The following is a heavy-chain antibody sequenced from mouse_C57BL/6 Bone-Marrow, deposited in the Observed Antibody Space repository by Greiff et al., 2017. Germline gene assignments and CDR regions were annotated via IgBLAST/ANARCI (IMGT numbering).Heavy chain of an antibody. J-gene: IGHJ2*01. V-gene: IGHV1-76*01. Sequence: QVQLKESGAELVRPGASVKLSCKASGYTFTDYYINWVKQRPGQGLEWIARIYPGSGNTYYNEKFKGKATLTAEKSSSTAYMQLSSLTSEDSAVYFCARGATVVATPRFDYWGQGTTLTVSS. CDR2: IYPGSGNT. CDR3: ARGATVVATPRFDY. D-gene: IGHD1-1*01. CDR1: GYTFTDYY.